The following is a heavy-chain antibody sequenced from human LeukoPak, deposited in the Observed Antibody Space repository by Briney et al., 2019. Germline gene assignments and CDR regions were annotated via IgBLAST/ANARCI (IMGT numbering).Heavy chain of an antibody. CDR1: GYTLTELS. CDR2: FDPENGEK. CDR3: ATIRRRYPGYYDSSGYSDYFDY. D-gene: IGHD3-22*01. J-gene: IGHJ4*02. V-gene: IGHV1-24*01. Sequence: GASVKVSCKVSGYTLTELSMHWVRQAPGKGLEWMGGFDPENGEKIYAQKFKGRVTMTEDTSTDTAYMELSSLRSEDTAVYYCATIRRRYPGYYDSSGYSDYFDYWGQGTLVTVSS.